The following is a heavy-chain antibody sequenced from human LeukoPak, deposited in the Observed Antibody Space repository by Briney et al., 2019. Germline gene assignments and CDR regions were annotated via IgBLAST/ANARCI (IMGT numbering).Heavy chain of an antibody. Sequence: GASVKVSCKASGGTFSSYAISWVRQAPGQGLEWMGGIIPIFGTANYAQKFQGRVTITADESTSTAYMELSSLRSDDTAVFYCARHQGGRGGYWFDFWGQGTLVTVSS. CDR2: IIPIFGTA. CDR3: ARHQGGRGGYWFDF. D-gene: IGHD3-22*01. V-gene: IGHV1-69*13. J-gene: IGHJ4*02. CDR1: GGTFSSYA.